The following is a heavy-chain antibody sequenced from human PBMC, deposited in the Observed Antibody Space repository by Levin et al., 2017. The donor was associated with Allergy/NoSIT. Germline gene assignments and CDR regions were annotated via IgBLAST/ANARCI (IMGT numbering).Heavy chain of an antibody. CDR2: ITSSGGST. J-gene: IGHJ4*02. D-gene: IGHD2-21*02. CDR1: GFTFSRYA. CDR3: AKVPCSGNCYLVDY. V-gene: IGHV3-23*01. Sequence: LSLTCAASGFTFSRYAMSWVRQAPGKGLDWVSTITSSGGSTYYAASVKGRFTISRDNSKTTLYLQMNSLRAEDTAVYDCAKVPCSGNCYLVDYWGQGTLVTVSS.